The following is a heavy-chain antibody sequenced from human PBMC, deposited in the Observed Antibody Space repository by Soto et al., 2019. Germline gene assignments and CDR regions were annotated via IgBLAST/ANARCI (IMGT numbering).Heavy chain of an antibody. CDR2: INHSGST. CDR3: ARDFFACMDV. CDR1: GGSFSDHY. J-gene: IGHJ6*02. Sequence: SETLSLTCAVYGGSFSDHYWSWIRQTPGKGLEWIGEINHSGSTDYNPSFKSRVTISVDTSKNQFSLRLNSVTPEDTAVYYCARDFFACMDVWGQGTTVTVSS. V-gene: IGHV4-34*01. D-gene: IGHD3-3*01.